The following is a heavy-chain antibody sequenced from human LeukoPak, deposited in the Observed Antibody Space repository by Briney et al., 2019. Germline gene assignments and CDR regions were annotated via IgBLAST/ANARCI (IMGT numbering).Heavy chain of an antibody. CDR1: GFIVSSNY. CDR3: AKPAISSRGWYYDY. V-gene: IGHV3-53*01. CDR2: IYSGGST. D-gene: IGHD6-19*01. J-gene: IGHJ4*02. Sequence: GGSLRLSCAASGFIVSSNYMSWVRQAPGKGLEWVSLIYSGGSTYYADSVKGRFTISRDNSKNTLYLQMNSLIAEDTAVYYCAKPAISSRGWYYDYWGQGTLVTVSS.